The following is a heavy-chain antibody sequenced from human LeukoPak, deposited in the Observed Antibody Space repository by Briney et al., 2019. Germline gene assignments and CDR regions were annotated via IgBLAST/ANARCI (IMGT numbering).Heavy chain of an antibody. Sequence: SETLSLTCAVSGGSISSSNWWSWVRQPPGKGLEWIGEIYHSGSTNYNPSLKSRVTISVDKSKNQFSLKLSSVTAADTAMYYCARGRALLRAASGATVTRYFDYWGQGTLVTVSS. D-gene: IGHD4-17*01. CDR3: ARGRALLRAASGATVTRYFDY. CDR1: GGSISSSNW. CDR2: IYHSGST. J-gene: IGHJ4*02. V-gene: IGHV4-4*02.